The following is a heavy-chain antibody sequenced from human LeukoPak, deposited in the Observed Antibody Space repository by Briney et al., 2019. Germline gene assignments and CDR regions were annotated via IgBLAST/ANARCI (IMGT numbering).Heavy chain of an antibody. CDR3: ARDLLLWFGELSGDSDY. CDR1: GFTFSSYG. V-gene: IGHV3-33*01. J-gene: IGHJ4*02. D-gene: IGHD3-10*01. CDR2: IWYDGSHK. Sequence: GGSLRLSCAASGFTFSSYGMHWVRQAPGKGLEWVADIWYDGSHKYYADSVKGRFTISRDNSKNTLHRQMNSLRAEDTAVYYRARDLLLWFGELSGDSDYWGQGTLVTVSS.